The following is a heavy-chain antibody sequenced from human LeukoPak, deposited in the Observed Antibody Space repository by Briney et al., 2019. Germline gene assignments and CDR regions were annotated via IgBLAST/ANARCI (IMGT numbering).Heavy chain of an antibody. CDR3: ARGGWSSTDFDY. CDR1: GGSISSGGYY. J-gene: IGHJ4*02. CDR2: IYHSGST. Sequence: SQTLSLTCTVSGGSISSGGYYWSWIRQHPGKGLEWIGYIYHSGSTYYNPSLKSRVTISVDTSKNQFSLELSSVTAADTAVYYCARGGWSSTDFDYWGQGTLVTVSS. D-gene: IGHD2-2*01. V-gene: IGHV4-31*03.